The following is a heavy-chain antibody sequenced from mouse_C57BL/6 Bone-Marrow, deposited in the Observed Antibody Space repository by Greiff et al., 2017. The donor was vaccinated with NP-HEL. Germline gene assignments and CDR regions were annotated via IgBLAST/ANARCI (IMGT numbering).Heavy chain of an antibody. V-gene: IGHV14-4*01. Sequence: EVKLMESGAELVRPGASVKLSCTASGFNIKDDYMHWVKQRPEQGLEWIGWIDPENGDTEYASKFQGKATITADTSSNTAYLQLSSLTSEDTAVYYCTTYRGGFAYWGQGTLVTVSA. CDR1: GFNIKDDY. D-gene: IGHD2-12*01. CDR2: IDPENGDT. CDR3: TTYRGGFAY. J-gene: IGHJ3*01.